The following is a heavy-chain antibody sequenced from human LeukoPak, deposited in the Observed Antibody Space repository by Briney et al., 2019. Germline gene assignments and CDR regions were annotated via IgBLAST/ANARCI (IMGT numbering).Heavy chain of an antibody. CDR2: ISSRSSYI. D-gene: IGHD6-13*01. J-gene: IGHJ4*02. CDR3: ARERSSSWDY. Sequence: GGSLRLSCAASGFTFSAYAMVWVRQAPGKGLEWVSSISSRSSYIYYADSVKGRFTISRDNAKNSLYLQMNSLRAEDTAVYYCARERSSSWDYWGQGTLVTVSS. V-gene: IGHV3-21*01. CDR1: GFTFSAYA.